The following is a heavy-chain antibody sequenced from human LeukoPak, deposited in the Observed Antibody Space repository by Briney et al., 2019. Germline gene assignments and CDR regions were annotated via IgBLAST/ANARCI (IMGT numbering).Heavy chain of an antibody. V-gene: IGHV4-34*01. CDR3: ARVYQLTFFDY. D-gene: IGHD2-2*01. Sequence: SETLSLTCAVYGGSFSGYYWSWIRQPPGKGLEWIGEINHSGSTNYNPSLKSRVTISVDTSMNQFSLKLSSVTAADTAVYYCARVYQLTFFDYWGQGTLVTVSS. J-gene: IGHJ4*02. CDR1: GGSFSGYY. CDR2: INHSGST.